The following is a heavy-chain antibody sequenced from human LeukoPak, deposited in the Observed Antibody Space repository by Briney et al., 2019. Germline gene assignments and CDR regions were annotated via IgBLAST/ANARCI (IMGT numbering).Heavy chain of an antibody. CDR2: IYTSGST. Sequence: TTSETLSLTCTVSGGSISSGSYYWSWIRQPAGKGLEWIGRIYTSGSTNYNPSLKSRVTISVDTSKNQFSLKLSSVTAADTAVYYCARERDVDTAMVIDYWGQGTLVTVSS. CDR1: GGSISSGSYY. D-gene: IGHD5-18*01. CDR3: ARERDVDTAMVIDY. J-gene: IGHJ4*02. V-gene: IGHV4-61*02.